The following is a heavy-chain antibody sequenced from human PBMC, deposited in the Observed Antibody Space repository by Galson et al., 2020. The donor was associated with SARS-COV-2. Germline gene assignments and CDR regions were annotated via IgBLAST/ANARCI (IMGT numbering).Heavy chain of an antibody. CDR3: TRGGAPLLRYFDGAYYYYMDV. D-gene: IGHD3-9*01. J-gene: IGHJ6*03. CDR1: GFTFGDYA. CDR2: IRSKAYGGTT. Sequence: GESLKISCTASGFTFGDYAMSWFRQAPGKGLEWVGFIRSKAYGGTTEYAASVKGRFTISRDDSKSIAYLQMNSLKTEDTAVYYCTRGGAPLLRYFDGAYYYYMDVWGKGTTVTVSS. V-gene: IGHV3-49*03.